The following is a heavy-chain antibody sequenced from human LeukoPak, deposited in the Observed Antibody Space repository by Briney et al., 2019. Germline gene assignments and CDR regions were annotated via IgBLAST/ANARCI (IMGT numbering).Heavy chain of an antibody. V-gene: IGHV3-48*03. J-gene: IGHJ6*04. CDR2: ISSSGSTI. Sequence: GGSLRLSCAASGFTFSSYEMNWVRQAPGKGLEWVSYISSSGSTIYYADSVKGRFTISRDNAKNSLYLQMNSLRAEDTAVYYCASGHGSYYYPLVWGKGTTVTVSS. CDR1: GFTFSSYE. D-gene: IGHD1-26*01. CDR3: ASGHGSYYYPLV.